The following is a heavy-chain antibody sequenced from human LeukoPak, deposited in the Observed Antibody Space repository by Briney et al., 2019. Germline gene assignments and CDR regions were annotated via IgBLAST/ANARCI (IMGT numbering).Heavy chain of an antibody. CDR1: GFTFSSYA. CDR3: ADGRSGFPRYYYGMDV. J-gene: IGHJ6*02. D-gene: IGHD3-3*01. CDR2: ISGSGGST. Sequence: GGSLRLSCTASGFTFSSYAMSWVRQAPGKGLEWVSAISGSGGSTYYADSVKGRFTISRDNSKNTLYLQMNSLRAEDTAVYYCADGRSGFPRYYYGMDVWGQGTTVTVSS. V-gene: IGHV3-23*01.